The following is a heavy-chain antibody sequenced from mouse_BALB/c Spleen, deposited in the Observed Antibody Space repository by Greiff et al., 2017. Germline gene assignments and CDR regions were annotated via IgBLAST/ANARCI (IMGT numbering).Heavy chain of an antibody. Sequence: EVQLVESGGGLVQPGGSRKLSCAASGFTFSSFGMHWVRQAPEKGLEWVAYISSCSSTIYYADTVKGRFTISRDNPKNTLFLQMTSLRSEDTAMYYCARPSYYGSSYDYAMDYWGQGTSVTVSS. V-gene: IGHV5-17*02. CDR1: GFTFSSFG. D-gene: IGHD1-1*01. J-gene: IGHJ4*01. CDR3: ARPSYYGSSYDYAMDY. CDR2: ISSCSSTI.